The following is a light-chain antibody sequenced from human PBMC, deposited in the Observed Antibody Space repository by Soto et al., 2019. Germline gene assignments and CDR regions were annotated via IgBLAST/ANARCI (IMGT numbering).Light chain of an antibody. J-gene: IGKJ2*01. Sequence: DMVLTQSPGTLSLSPGERATISCRASQSVISSYLAWYQQKPGQAPRLLIYGTSSRATGIPDRFTGSGSGTDFTLTISRLEPEDFAVYYCQQYGTSPLYPFGQGTKLEIK. V-gene: IGKV3-20*01. CDR2: GTS. CDR1: QSVISSY. CDR3: QQYGTSPLYP.